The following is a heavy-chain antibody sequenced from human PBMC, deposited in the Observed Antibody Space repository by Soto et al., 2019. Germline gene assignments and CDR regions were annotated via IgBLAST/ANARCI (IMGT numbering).Heavy chain of an antibody. D-gene: IGHD1-26*01. Sequence: GGSLRLSCAASGFTFSSYGMHWVRQAPGKGLEWVAVISYDGSNKYYADSVKGRFTISRDNSKNTLYLQMNSLRAEDTAVYYCAKDLGIQKWAIRFVGGTGPFDYWGQGALVTVSS. J-gene: IGHJ4*02. V-gene: IGHV3-30*18. CDR2: ISYDGSNK. CDR1: GFTFSSYG. CDR3: AKDLGIQKWAIRFVGGTGPFDY.